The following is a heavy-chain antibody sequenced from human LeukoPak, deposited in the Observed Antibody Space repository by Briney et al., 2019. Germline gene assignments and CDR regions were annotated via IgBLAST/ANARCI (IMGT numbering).Heavy chain of an antibody. CDR2: IYHSGST. V-gene: IGHV4-30-2*01. CDR1: GGSISSGGYS. Sequence: SETLSLTCAVSGGSISSGGYSWSWIRQPPGKGLEWIGYIYHSGSTYYNPSLKSRVTISVDRSKNQFSLKLSSVTAADTAVYYCARAGYSSSWYGFLDLWGRGTLVTVSS. J-gene: IGHJ2*01. CDR3: ARAGYSSSWYGFLDL. D-gene: IGHD6-13*01.